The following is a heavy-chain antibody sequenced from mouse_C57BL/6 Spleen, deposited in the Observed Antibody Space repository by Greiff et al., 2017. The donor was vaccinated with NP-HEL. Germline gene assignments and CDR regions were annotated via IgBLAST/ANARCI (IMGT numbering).Heavy chain of an antibody. V-gene: IGHV5-16*01. CDR3: ARAGYDYDSYYFDY. J-gene: IGHJ2*01. CDR1: GFTFSDYY. Sequence: EVQRVESEGGLVQPGSSMKLSCTASGFTFSDYYMAWVRQVPEKGLEWVANINYDGSSTYYLDSLKSRFIISRDNAKNILYLQMSSLKSEDTATYYCARAGYDYDSYYFDYWGQGTTLTVSS. D-gene: IGHD2-4*01. CDR2: INYDGSST.